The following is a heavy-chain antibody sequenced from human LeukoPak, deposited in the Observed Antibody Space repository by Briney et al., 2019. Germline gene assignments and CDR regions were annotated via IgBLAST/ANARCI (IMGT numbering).Heavy chain of an antibody. D-gene: IGHD2-2*01. CDR2: INAGNGNT. CDR3: ARTGEVPAALYGMDV. J-gene: IGHJ6*02. CDR1: GGTFSSYA. Sequence: ASVKVSCTASGGTFSSYAISWVRQAPGQRLEWMGWINAGNGNTKYSQKSQGRVTITRDTSASTAYMELSSLRSEDTAVYYCARTGEVPAALYGMDVWGQGTTVTVSS. V-gene: IGHV1-3*01.